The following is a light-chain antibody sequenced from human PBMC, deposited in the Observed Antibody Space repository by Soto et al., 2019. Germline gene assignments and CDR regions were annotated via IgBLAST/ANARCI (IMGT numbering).Light chain of an antibody. Sequence: DIQMTQSPSSLSASVGDRVTITCRASESIRTSLNWYKKKAGKAPNFLIYDASNLESGVPSRFTGSGFGTEFTLTISSLQPEDFATYYCQQSVYLPRTFGQGTTVDIK. V-gene: IGKV1-39*01. J-gene: IGKJ1*01. CDR1: ESIRTS. CDR2: DAS. CDR3: QQSVYLPRT.